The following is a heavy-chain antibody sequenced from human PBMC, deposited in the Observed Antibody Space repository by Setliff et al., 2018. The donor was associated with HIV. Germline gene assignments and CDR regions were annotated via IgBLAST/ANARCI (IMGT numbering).Heavy chain of an antibody. CDR3: ARMYSGYDWSPAGARTRYFDY. Sequence: SETLSLTCAVYGGSFSAYYWSWIRQPPGKGLEWIGEINHSGSTYYNPSLKSRVTISVDTSKNQFSLKLSSVTAADTAVYYCARMYSGYDWSPAGARTRYFDYWGQGTPVTVSS. CDR1: GGSFSAYY. CDR2: INHSGST. V-gene: IGHV4-34*01. D-gene: IGHD5-12*01. J-gene: IGHJ4*02.